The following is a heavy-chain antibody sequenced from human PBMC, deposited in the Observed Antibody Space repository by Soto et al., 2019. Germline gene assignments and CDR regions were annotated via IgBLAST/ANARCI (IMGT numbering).Heavy chain of an antibody. CDR2: IAVGSGDT. CDR1: GFTFTSSA. V-gene: IGHV1-58*01. D-gene: IGHD2-8*02. Sequence: ASVKVSCKASGFTFTSSAVQWLRQARGQRLEWIGWIAVGSGDTRYAQKFQERVTLIWDVSTSTSYMEMSRLRSDDTAVYYCARGGSYWARRNYFDDWGQGSLVTVYS. CDR3: ARGGSYWARRNYFDD. J-gene: IGHJ4*02.